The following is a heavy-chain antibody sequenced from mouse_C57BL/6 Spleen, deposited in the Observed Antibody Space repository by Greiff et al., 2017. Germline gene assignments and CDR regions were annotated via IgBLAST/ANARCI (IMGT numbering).Heavy chain of an antibody. CDR1: GFTFSDYG. CDR3: ARKHYAMDY. Sequence: EVKLMESGGGLVKPGGSLKLSCAASGFTFSDYGMHWVRQAPEKGLEWVAYISSGSSTLYYADTVKGRFTISRDNAKNTLFLQMTSLRSEDTAMYYCARKHYAMDYWGQGTSVTVSS. J-gene: IGHJ4*01. CDR2: ISSGSSTL. V-gene: IGHV5-17*01.